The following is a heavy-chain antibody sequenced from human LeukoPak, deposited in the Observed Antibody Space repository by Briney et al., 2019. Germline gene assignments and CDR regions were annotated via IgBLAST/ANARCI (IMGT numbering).Heavy chain of an antibody. J-gene: IGHJ4*02. CDR1: GFTFSSYG. Sequence: GGSLRLSCAASGFTFSSYGMHWVRQAPGKGLEGVAVIWHDGSNKYYADSVKGRFTISRDNSKNTLYLQMNSLRAEDTAVYYCARDQGGNFDYWGQGTLVTVSS. CDR2: IWHDGSNK. CDR3: ARDQGGNFDY. D-gene: IGHD3-16*01. V-gene: IGHV3-33*01.